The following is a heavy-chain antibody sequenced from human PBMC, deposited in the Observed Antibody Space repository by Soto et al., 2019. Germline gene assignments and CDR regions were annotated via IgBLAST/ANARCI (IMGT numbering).Heavy chain of an antibody. CDR3: ARGGGIVVVTAPYDY. J-gene: IGHJ4*02. CDR2: INPSGGYT. Sequence: ASVNVSCKASGYTFSSYYMNWVRQSPGQGLEWLGIINPSGGYTTYAQRFLGRVTMTSDTSTSTVHMELGSLTSEDTAVYYCARGGGIVVVTAPYDYWGQGTLVTVSS. V-gene: IGHV1-46*03. D-gene: IGHD2-21*02. CDR1: GYTFSSYY.